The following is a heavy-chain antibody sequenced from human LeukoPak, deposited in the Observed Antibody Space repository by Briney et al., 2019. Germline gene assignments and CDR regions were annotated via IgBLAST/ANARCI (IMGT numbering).Heavy chain of an antibody. Sequence: PGGSLRLSCAASGFTFSRYDMHWLRQVTGKGLEWVSGIGTAGDPYSPVHVKGRFTISRENAKNSLYPQMSGLRAGDTAVYYCARAVGGAFDFWGQGTRVSVSS. CDR3: ARAVGGAFDF. V-gene: IGHV3-13*05. CDR1: GFTFSRYD. J-gene: IGHJ4*02. CDR2: IGTAGDP. D-gene: IGHD1-26*01.